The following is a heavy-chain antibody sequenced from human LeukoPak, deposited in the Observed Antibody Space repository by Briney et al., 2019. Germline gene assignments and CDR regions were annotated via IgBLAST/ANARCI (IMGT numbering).Heavy chain of an antibody. CDR2: IIPILGIA. CDR3: ARALVVTDAFDI. V-gene: IGHV1-69*04. D-gene: IGHD3-22*01. CDR1: GGTFSSYA. Sequence: SVKVSCKASGGTFSSYAISWVRQAPGQGLEWMGRIIPILGIANYAQKFQGRVTITADKSTSTAYMELSGLRSEDTAVYYCARALVVTDAFDIWGQGTMVTVSS. J-gene: IGHJ3*02.